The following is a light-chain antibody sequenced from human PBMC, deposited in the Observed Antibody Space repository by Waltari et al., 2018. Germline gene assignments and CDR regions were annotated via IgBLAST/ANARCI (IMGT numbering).Light chain of an antibody. J-gene: IGKJ1*01. CDR2: YAS. Sequence: ETVLTQSPGTLALFSGERATLSCRASQSIGSSLAWYQHIPGQAPRLLFYYASNRATGIPARFSGSGSGTDFTLTISSLEPEDFAVYYCQQRINWPRTFGQGTKVEIK. CDR1: QSIGSS. CDR3: QQRINWPRT. V-gene: IGKV3-11*01.